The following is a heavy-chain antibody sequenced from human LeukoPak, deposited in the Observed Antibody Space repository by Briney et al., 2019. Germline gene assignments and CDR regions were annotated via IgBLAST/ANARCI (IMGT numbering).Heavy chain of an antibody. CDR3: ARFVGYDGSYYFDY. V-gene: IGHV1-69*04. J-gene: IGHJ4*02. Sequence: GASVKVSCKASGGTFSSYAISWVRQAPGQGLEWMGRIIPILGIANYAQKFQGRVTITADKSTSTAYMELSSLRSEDTAVYYCARFVGYDGSYYFDYWGQGTLVTVSS. CDR1: GGTFSSYA. D-gene: IGHD5-12*01. CDR2: IIPILGIA.